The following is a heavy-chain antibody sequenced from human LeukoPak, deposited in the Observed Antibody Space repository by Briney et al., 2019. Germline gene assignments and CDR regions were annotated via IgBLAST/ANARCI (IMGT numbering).Heavy chain of an antibody. D-gene: IGHD3-10*01. CDR2: INHSGSTT. Sequence: SETLSLTCAVYGGSFSDYYWSWIRQPPGKGLEWIGEINHSGSTTNYNPSLKNRVTISVDTSKKQFSLKLSSVTAADTAVYYCARLRYGSGRYYYYYMDVWGKGTTVTVSS. CDR1: GGSFSDYY. CDR3: ARLRYGSGRYYYYYMDV. V-gene: IGHV4-34*01. J-gene: IGHJ6*03.